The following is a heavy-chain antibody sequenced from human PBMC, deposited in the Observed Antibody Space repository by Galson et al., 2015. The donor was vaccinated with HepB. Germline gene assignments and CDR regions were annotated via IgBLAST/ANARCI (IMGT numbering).Heavy chain of an antibody. J-gene: IGHJ6*02. CDR2: ISYDGSNK. V-gene: IGHV3-30*18. CDR1: GFTFSSYG. Sequence: SLRLSCAASGFTFSSYGMHWVRQAPGKGLEWVAVISYDGSNKYYADSVKGRFTISRDNSKNTLYLQMNSLRAEDTAVYYCAKDHGIAAAGPPLHYGMDVWGQGTTVTVSS. D-gene: IGHD6-13*01. CDR3: AKDHGIAAAGPPLHYGMDV.